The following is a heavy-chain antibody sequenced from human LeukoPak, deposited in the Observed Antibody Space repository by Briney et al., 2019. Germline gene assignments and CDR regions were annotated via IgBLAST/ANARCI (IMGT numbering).Heavy chain of an antibody. Sequence: GGSLRLSCPASGFTVSSNYMSWVRQAPGKGLEWVSVIYSGGSTYYADSVKGRFTISRDNSKNTLYLQMNSLRAEDTAVYYCAKVGTVYFPLDFWGQGTLLTVSS. CDR2: IYSGGST. CDR1: GFTVSSNY. J-gene: IGHJ4*02. CDR3: AKVGTVYFPLDF. D-gene: IGHD2/OR15-2a*01. V-gene: IGHV3-53*01.